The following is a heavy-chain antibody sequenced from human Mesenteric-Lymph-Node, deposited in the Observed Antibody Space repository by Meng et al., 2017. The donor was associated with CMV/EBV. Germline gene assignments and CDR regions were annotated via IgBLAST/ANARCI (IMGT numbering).Heavy chain of an antibody. CDR1: GGSVSSGRYY. J-gene: IGHJ4*02. CDR2: VYYSGST. Sequence: SETLSLTCSVSGGSVSSGRYYWSWIRQPPGKGLEYIGHVYYSGSTEYNPSLKSRVTISVDTSRNHFSQKLSSVTAADTAMYYCARVQGRVGYFDYWGQGTLVTVSS. CDR3: ARVQGRVGYFDY. V-gene: IGHV4-61*03. D-gene: IGHD1-26*01.